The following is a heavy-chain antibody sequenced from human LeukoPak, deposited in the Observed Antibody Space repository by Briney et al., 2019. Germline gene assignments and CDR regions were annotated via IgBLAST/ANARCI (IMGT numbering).Heavy chain of an antibody. CDR2: ISYDGSNK. J-gene: IGHJ4*02. CDR1: GFTFSSYA. Sequence: PGGSLRLSCAASGFTFSSYAMHWVRQAPGKGLEWVAVISYDGSNKYYADSVKGRFTISRDNSKNTLYLQMNSLRAEDTAVYYCARGDYGGTATYFDYWGQGTLVTVSS. V-gene: IGHV3-30-3*01. D-gene: IGHD4-17*01. CDR3: ARGDYGGTATYFDY.